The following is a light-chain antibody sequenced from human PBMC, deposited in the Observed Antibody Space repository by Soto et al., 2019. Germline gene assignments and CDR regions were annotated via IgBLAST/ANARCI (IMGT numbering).Light chain of an antibody. CDR3: QVWDITTAHYV. CDR1: NIGSKR. V-gene: IGLV3-21*04. CDR2: YDS. Sequence: SYELTQPPSVSVAPEKTARITCGGNNIGSKRVHWYRQKPGQAPVLVIYYDSDRPSGIPERVSGSNSGNTATLTISRVEAGDEADYYCQVWDITTAHYVFGTGTKLTVL. J-gene: IGLJ1*01.